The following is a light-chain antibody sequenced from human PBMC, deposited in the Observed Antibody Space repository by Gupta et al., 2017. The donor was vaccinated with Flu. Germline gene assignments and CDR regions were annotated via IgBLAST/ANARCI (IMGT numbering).Light chain of an antibody. CDR3: QHDNAYPWT. V-gene: IGKV1-5*03. CDR2: KAS. Sequence: DIQMTQSPSILSASVGDRVTITCRASQTISTWLAWYQQKPVKAPKLLMYKASTLEKGVPSRFSGSGSGAEFILTISSLHPDDFATYYCQHDNAYPWTFGQGTKVEIK. J-gene: IGKJ1*01. CDR1: QTISTW.